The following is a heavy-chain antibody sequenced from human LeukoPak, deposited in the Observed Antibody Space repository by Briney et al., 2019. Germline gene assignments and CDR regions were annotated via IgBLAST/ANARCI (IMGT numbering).Heavy chain of an antibody. CDR2: INHSGST. D-gene: IGHD4-23*01. J-gene: IGHJ4*02. CDR3: ARETGGDHGGYYFDY. Sequence: SETLSLTCAVDGGSFSGYYWSWIRQPPGKGLEWIGEINHSGSTNYNPSLKSRVTISVDTSKNQFSLKLSSVTAADTAVYYCARETGGDHGGYYFDYWGQGTLVTVSS. V-gene: IGHV4-34*01. CDR1: GGSFSGYY.